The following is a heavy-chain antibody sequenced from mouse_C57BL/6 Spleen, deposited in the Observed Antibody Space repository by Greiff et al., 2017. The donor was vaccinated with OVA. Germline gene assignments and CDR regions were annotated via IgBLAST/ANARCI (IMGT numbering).Heavy chain of an antibody. Sequence: VQLQQPGAELVKPGASVKVSCKASGYTFTSYWMHWVKQRPGQGLEWIGRIHPSDSDTNYNQKFKGKATLTVDKASSTAYMQLSSLTSEDSAVYYCAIPGDYGNFGNFDDWGQGTTLTVSS. CDR1: GYTFTSYW. V-gene: IGHV1-74*01. D-gene: IGHD2-1*01. CDR3: AIPGDYGNFGNFDD. CDR2: IHPSDSDT. J-gene: IGHJ2*01.